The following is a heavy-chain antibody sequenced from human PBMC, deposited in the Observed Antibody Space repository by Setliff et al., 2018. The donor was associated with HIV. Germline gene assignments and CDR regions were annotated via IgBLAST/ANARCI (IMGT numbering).Heavy chain of an antibody. CDR1: GGSFSGYY. CDR3: ARVAAGTAGY. D-gene: IGHD1-1*01. CDR2: INHSGGA. V-gene: IGHV4-34*01. Sequence: SETLSLTCAVYGGSFSGYYWTWIRQPPGKGLEWIGEINHSGGANYNPSLKSRVTISVDTSKNQFSLNLTSVTAADTAVYYCARVAAGTAGYWGQGTLVTVSS. J-gene: IGHJ4*02.